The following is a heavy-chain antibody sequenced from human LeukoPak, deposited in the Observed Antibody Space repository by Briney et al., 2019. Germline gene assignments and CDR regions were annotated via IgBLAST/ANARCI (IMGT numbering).Heavy chain of an antibody. CDR2: IYYSGST. D-gene: IGHD3-22*01. CDR1: GGSISSYY. Sequence: PSETLSLTCTVSGGSISSYYWSWIRQPPGKGLEWIGYIYYSGSTNYNPSLKSRVTISVDTSKNQFSLKLSSVTAADTAVYYCASYYYDSSAYYGPFGYWGQGTLVTVSS. CDR3: ASYYYDSSAYYGPFGY. J-gene: IGHJ4*02. V-gene: IGHV4-59*08.